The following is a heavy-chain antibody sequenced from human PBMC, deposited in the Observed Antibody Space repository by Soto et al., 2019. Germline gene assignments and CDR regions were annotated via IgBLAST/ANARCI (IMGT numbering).Heavy chain of an antibody. CDR2: IWYDGSNK. V-gene: IGHV3-33*01. Sequence: GGSLRLSCAACGFTFSSYGMHWVRQAPGKGLEWVAVIWYDGSNKYYADSVKGRFTISRDNSKNTLYLQMNSLRAEDTAVYYCARPITNYYGSGSYGPPDYWGRGTLVTVSS. J-gene: IGHJ4*02. D-gene: IGHD3-10*01. CDR3: ARPITNYYGSGSYGPPDY. CDR1: GFTFSSYG.